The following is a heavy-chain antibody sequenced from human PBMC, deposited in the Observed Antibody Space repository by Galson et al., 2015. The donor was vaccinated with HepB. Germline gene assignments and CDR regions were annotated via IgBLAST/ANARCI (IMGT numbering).Heavy chain of an antibody. V-gene: IGHV3-66*01. D-gene: IGHD3-9*01. CDR3: ARGIYDILTLHYYYGMDV. CDR2: TYSGGST. CDR1: GFTVSSNY. Sequence: SLRLSCAASGFTVSSNYMSWVRQAPGKGLEWVSVTYSGGSTYYADSVKGRFTISRDNSKNTLYLQMNSLRAEDTAVYYCARGIYDILTLHYYYGMDVWGQGTTVTVSS. J-gene: IGHJ6*02.